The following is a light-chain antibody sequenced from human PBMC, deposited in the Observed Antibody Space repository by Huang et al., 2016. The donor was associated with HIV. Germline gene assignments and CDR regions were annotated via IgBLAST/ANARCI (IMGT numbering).Light chain of an antibody. CDR3: MQGTHWPLT. V-gene: IGKV2-30*01. CDR2: KVS. J-gene: IGKJ4*01. CDR1: HSLVYSDANTY. Sequence: DVVMTQSPLSLPVTLGQPASISCRSSHSLVYSDANTYLNWFQQRPGQSPRRLIYKVSNRDSGVPDRFSGRGSGTDFTLKISRVEAEDVGVYYCMQGTHWPLTFGGGTKVEIK.